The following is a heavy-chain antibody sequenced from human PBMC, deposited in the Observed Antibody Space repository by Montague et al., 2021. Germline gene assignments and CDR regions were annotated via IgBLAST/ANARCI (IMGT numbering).Heavy chain of an antibody. CDR3: ASGNDYSGNCFDY. V-gene: IGHV4-31*03. CDR2: IYSSGST. J-gene: IGHJ4*02. Sequence: SQTLSLTCNVSGGAISSEGYYWSWIRQHPGKGLEWIGYIYSSGSTYYSPSLESRITISVDTSQNQFSLRLTSVTAADTAVYFGASGNDYSGNCFDYWGQGTIVTVSS. CDR1: GGAISSEGYY. D-gene: IGHD4-23*01.